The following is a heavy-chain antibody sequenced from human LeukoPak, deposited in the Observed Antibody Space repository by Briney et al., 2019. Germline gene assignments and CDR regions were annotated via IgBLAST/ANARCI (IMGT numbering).Heavy chain of an antibody. J-gene: IGHJ4*02. CDR1: GFTFSSYS. Sequence: PGGSLRLSCAASGFTFSSYSMTWVRQAPGKGLEWVSYISSSSSTTYYADSVKGRFTISRDNAKNSLYLQMNSLRAEDTAVYYCAREWTGCLDYWGQGTLVTVSS. D-gene: IGHD2-8*01. CDR2: ISSSSSTT. CDR3: AREWTGCLDY. V-gene: IGHV3-48*04.